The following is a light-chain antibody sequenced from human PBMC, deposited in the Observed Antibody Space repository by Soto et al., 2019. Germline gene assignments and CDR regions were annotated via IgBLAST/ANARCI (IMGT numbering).Light chain of an antibody. CDR3: QQTNRCPIT. V-gene: IGKV1-12*01. Sequence: IQMTQSPSSVSASVGDRVTITCRASQDISNWLAWYQQKPGKAPKLLIYEVSSLQSGVPSRCSGSGSWTEFTLTISSLQPEEFATYYCQQTNRCPITFGQGTRLEI. J-gene: IGKJ5*01. CDR1: QDISNW. CDR2: EVS.